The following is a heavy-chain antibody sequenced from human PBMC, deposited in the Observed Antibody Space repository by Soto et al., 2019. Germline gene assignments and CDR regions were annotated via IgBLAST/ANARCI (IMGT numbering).Heavy chain of an antibody. V-gene: IGHV3-43*02. Sequence: GGSLRLSCAASGFTFDDYAMHWVRQAPGQGLELVSLISGDGGSTYYADSVKGRFTISRDNSKNSLYLQMNSLRTEDTALDYCAKDIRYSGCYYADYWGQGTMVTVSS. CDR2: ISGDGGST. J-gene: IGHJ4*02. CDR1: GFTFDDYA. D-gene: IGHD1-26*01. CDR3: AKDIRYSGCYYADY.